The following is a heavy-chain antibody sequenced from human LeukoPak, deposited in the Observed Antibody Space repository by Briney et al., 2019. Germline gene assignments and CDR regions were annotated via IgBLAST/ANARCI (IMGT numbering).Heavy chain of an antibody. CDR2: ISGKDGRT. Sequence: ASVKVSCKASGYTFTSYGSNWVRQAPGQGLEWMGWISGKDGRTRYAQKFQGRGTMTIDTSTSTAYMELRSLTSDDTAVYYCARDGELGAALGGASYFWLDPWGQGTLVTVSS. CDR3: ARDGELGAALGGASYFWLDP. J-gene: IGHJ5*02. D-gene: IGHD6-25*01. CDR1: GYTFTSYG. V-gene: IGHV1-18*04.